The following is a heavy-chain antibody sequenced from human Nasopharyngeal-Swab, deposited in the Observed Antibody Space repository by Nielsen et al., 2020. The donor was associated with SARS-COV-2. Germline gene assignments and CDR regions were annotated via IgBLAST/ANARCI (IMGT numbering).Heavy chain of an antibody. V-gene: IGHV3-73*01. J-gene: IGHJ6*02. D-gene: IGHD5-24*01. CDR1: GFTFSGSA. Sequence: GESLKISCAASGFTFSGSAIHWVRQASGKGLEWVARIRSKAKSYATAYVASVEGRFTISRDDSKNTAYLQMNSLKTEDTAVYYRTRLKELPIDGMDVWGQGTTVTVSS. CDR3: TRLKELPIDGMDV. CDR2: IRSKAKSYAT.